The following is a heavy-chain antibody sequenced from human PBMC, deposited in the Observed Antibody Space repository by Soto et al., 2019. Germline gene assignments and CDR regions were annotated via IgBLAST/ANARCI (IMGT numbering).Heavy chain of an antibody. D-gene: IGHD5-18*01. Sequence: SETLSLTCTVSGGSISSSSYYWGWIRQPPGKGLEWIGSIYYSGSTYYNPSLKSRVTISVDTSKNQFSLKLSSVTAADTAVYYCASYRYSYGIFDYWGQGTLVTGSS. J-gene: IGHJ4*02. CDR1: GGSISSSSYY. CDR3: ASYRYSYGIFDY. V-gene: IGHV4-39*01. CDR2: IYYSGST.